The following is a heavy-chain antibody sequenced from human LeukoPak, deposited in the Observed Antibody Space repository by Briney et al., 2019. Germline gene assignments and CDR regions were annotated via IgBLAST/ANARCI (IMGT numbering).Heavy chain of an antibody. V-gene: IGHV1-2*06. Sequence: ASVKVSCKASGYTFTGYYMRWVRQAPGQGLEWMGRINPNSGGTNYAQKFQGRVTMTRDTSISTAYMELSRLRSDDTAVYYCARSRSSSSWYYFDYWGQGTLVTVSS. CDR1: GYTFTGYY. D-gene: IGHD6-13*01. CDR2: INPNSGGT. J-gene: IGHJ4*02. CDR3: ARSRSSSSWYYFDY.